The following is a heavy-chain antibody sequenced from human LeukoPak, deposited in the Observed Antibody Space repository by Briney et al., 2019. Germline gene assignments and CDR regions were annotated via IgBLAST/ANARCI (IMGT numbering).Heavy chain of an antibody. J-gene: IGHJ4*02. Sequence: SETLSLTCTVSGDSISNAYWSWIRQPPGKALEWIGYIYYSGIIKYNPSLKSRATISVDTSQNQFSLKLSSMTAADTAVYYCARGWVDHTLGYFDYWGQGTLVPVSS. D-gene: IGHD2/OR15-2a*01. CDR3: ARGWVDHTLGYFDY. CDR2: IYYSGII. V-gene: IGHV4-59*12. CDR1: GDSISNAY.